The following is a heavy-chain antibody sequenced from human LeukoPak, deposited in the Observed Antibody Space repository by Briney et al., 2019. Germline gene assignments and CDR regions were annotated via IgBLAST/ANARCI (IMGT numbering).Heavy chain of an antibody. CDR3: AKLPYYYDSSGYSRQDAFDI. Sequence: QAGGSLRLSCSASGFTFSSYGRHWVRQAPGKGLELVAGISYDGSNKYYADSVKGRFTISRDNSKNTLYLQMNSLRAEDTAVYYCAKLPYYYDSSGYSRQDAFDIWGQGTMVTVSS. V-gene: IGHV3-30*18. CDR1: GFTFSSYG. CDR2: ISYDGSNK. D-gene: IGHD3-22*01. J-gene: IGHJ3*02.